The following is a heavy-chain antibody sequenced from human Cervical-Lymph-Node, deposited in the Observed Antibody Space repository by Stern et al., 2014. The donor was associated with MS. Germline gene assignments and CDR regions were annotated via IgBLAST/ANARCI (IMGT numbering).Heavy chain of an antibody. D-gene: IGHD3-10*01. Sequence: QMQLVQSGAEVKKPGASVKVSCKASGYTLSSYTLNWVRQAPGQRPEWMGCINAASGDTQYSPKIQGRITITSDTSASTAYMELSSLTSEDTAVYYCARDLSGFDAFDIWGQGTLVTVSS. CDR3: ARDLSGFDAFDI. V-gene: IGHV1-3*01. J-gene: IGHJ3*02. CDR2: INAASGDT. CDR1: GYTLSSYT.